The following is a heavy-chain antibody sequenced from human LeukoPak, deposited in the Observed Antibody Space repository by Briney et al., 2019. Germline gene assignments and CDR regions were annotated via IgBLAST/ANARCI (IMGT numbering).Heavy chain of an antibody. D-gene: IGHD5-18*01. CDR3: ASGPSLAMAPWYYYGMDV. V-gene: IGHV3-74*01. Sequence: GGSLRLSCAASGFTFSSYWMHWVRQAPGKGLVWVSRINSDGSSASYADSVKGRFTISRDNAKNTLYLQMNSLRAEDTAVYYCASGPSLAMAPWYYYGMDVWGQGTTVTVSS. CDR1: GFTFSSYW. CDR2: INSDGSSA. J-gene: IGHJ6*02.